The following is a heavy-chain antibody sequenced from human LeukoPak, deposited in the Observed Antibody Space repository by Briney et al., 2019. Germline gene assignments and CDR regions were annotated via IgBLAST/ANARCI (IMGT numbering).Heavy chain of an antibody. J-gene: IGHJ4*02. CDR2: INQDGGEK. D-gene: IGHD2-21*02. CDR1: GFTFSTYW. Sequence: GGSLRLCCAASGFTFSTYWMSWVRQAPGKGLEWVANINQDGGEKYYVASVKGRCTISRDDAQNSLYLQMNSLRVEDTAVYYCARGDDFSGDYWGQGTLVTVSS. CDR3: ARGDDFSGDY. V-gene: IGHV3-7*04.